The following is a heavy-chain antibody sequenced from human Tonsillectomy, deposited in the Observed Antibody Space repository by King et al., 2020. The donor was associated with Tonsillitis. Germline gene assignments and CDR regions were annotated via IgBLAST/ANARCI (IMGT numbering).Heavy chain of an antibody. CDR2: INPSGGST. Sequence: VQLVQSGAEVKKPGASVKVCCKASGYTFTSYYLHWVRQAPGRGLEWMGIINPSGGSTRYAQKFQGRVTMTRDTSTSTVYMELSSLRSEDTAVYYCARIYFVSVSYYNGYGMDVWGQGTTVTVSS. CDR1: GYTFTSYY. CDR3: ARIYFVSVSYYNGYGMDV. V-gene: IGHV1-46*01. J-gene: IGHJ6*02. D-gene: IGHD3-10*01.